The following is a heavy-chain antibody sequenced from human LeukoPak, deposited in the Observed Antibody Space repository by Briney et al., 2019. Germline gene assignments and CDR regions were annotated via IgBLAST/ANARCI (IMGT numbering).Heavy chain of an antibody. CDR1: GGSFSSSSYY. D-gene: IGHD3-9*01. V-gene: IGHV4-39*07. CDR3: ARDPSYDILTGYFDY. CDR2: IYYSGST. Sequence: PSETLSLTCAVYGGSFSSSSYYWGWIRQPPGKGLEWIGSIYYSGSTYYNPSLKSRVTISVDTSKNQFSLKLSSVTAADTAVYYCARDPSYDILTGYFDYWGQGTLVTVSS. J-gene: IGHJ4*02.